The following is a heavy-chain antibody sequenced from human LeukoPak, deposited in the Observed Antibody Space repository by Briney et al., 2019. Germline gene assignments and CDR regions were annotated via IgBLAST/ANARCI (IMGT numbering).Heavy chain of an antibody. CDR1: GFTFDDYG. D-gene: IGHD3-9*01. CDR3: AKDFDWDNDY. V-gene: IGHV3-20*04. CDR2: INWNGGST. Sequence: GGSLRLSCAASGFTFDDYGMSWVRQAPGKGLEWVSGINWNGGSTGYADSVKGRFTISRDNSKNTLYLQMNSLRAEDTAVYYCAKDFDWDNDYWGQGTLVTVSS. J-gene: IGHJ4*02.